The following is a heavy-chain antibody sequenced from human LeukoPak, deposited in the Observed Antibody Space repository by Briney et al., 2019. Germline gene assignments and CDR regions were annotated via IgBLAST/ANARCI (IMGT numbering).Heavy chain of an antibody. Sequence: GGSLRLSCAASGFTFSNYGMQGVRQAPGKGLEWVAVIWYDGSNKYYADSVKGRFTISRDNSKNTLYLQMNSLRAEDTAVYYCARDNIVVVPAALYNWFDPWGQGTLVTVSS. CDR3: ARDNIVVVPAALYNWFDP. CDR1: GFTFSNYG. CDR2: IWYDGSNK. J-gene: IGHJ5*02. V-gene: IGHV3-33*08. D-gene: IGHD2-2*01.